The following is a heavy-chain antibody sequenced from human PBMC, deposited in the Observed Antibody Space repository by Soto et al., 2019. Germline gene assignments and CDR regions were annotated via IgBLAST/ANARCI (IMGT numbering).Heavy chain of an antibody. J-gene: IGHJ5*02. V-gene: IGHV1-8*02. CDR1: GYSFTNYD. Sequence: QVQVVQSGAEVKKPGASVKVSCKASGYSFTNYDINWVRQATGQGLEWMGWMNVENGNTGYAQNFQGRLTMTRNIDISTAYMELSSLRSEDTDVYYCAIYYRSGSYYGWFDPWGQGTLVTVSS. D-gene: IGHD3-10*01. CDR2: MNVENGNT. CDR3: AIYYRSGSYYGWFDP.